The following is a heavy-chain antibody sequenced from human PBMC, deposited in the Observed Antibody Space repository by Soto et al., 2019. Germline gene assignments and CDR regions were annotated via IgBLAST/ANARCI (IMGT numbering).Heavy chain of an antibody. D-gene: IGHD6-13*01. CDR2: ISAYNGNT. V-gene: IGHV1-18*04. J-gene: IGHJ5*02. Sequence: ASVKVSCKASGSTSTTYGISWVRQAPGQGLEWMGWISAYNGNTIYAQKLQGRVTMTTDTSTSTAYMELRSLRSDDTAVYYCASEYRSSWYRWLDPCGKQTLGPVSS. CDR3: ASEYRSSWYRWLDP. CDR1: GSTSTTYG.